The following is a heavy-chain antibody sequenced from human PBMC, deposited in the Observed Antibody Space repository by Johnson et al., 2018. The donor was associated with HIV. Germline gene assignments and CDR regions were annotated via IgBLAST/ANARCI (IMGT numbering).Heavy chain of an antibody. V-gene: IGHV3-30-3*01. CDR3: ARDRFGSGRPNAFDM. CDR2: RSYDGSKE. Sequence: QVQLVESGGGVVQPGRSLRLSCAASGFSLSDYAIHWVRQAPVKGLEWVGVRSYDGSKENYADSVKGRFTISRDNSKNTVYLQMNTLRPEDTAVYYCARDRFGSGRPNAFDMWGQGTMVTVSS. D-gene: IGHD3-10*01. J-gene: IGHJ3*02. CDR1: GFSLSDYA.